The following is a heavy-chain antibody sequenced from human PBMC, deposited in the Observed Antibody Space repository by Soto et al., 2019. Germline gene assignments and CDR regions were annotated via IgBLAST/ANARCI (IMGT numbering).Heavy chain of an antibody. V-gene: IGHV1-18*04. CDR2: ISVYNGNT. D-gene: IGHD5-18*01. CDR3: ARDPVIQLWLTQYGMDV. J-gene: IGHJ6*02. Sequence: QVQLVQSGAEVKKPGASVKVSCKASGYTFTNYGISWVRQAPGQGLEWMGWISVYNGNTNYAQELQGRVTMTTDTSTSTAYMELRSLRSDDTAVYYCARDPVIQLWLTQYGMDVWGQGTTVTVSS. CDR1: GYTFTNYG.